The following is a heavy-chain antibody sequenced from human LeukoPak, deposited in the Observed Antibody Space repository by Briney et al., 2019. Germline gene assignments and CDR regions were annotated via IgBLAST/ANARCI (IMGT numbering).Heavy chain of an antibody. CDR2: ISGGGGST. D-gene: IGHD1-14*01. V-gene: IGHV3-23*01. CDR1: GFTFSNYA. J-gene: IGHJ5*02. Sequence: GGSLRLSCAASGFTFSNYAMNWVRQAPGKGREWVSGISGGGGSTYYADSVKGRFTISRDNSKNPLYLQMDSLRAEDTALYYCAKGSGINHYHWIDPWGQGTLVTVSS. CDR3: AKGSGINHYHWIDP.